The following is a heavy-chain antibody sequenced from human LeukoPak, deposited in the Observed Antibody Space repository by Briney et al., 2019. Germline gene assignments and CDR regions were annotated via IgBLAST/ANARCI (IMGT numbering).Heavy chain of an antibody. CDR3: ARGAEGPFYDFWSGYYGY. Sequence: PGGSLRLSCAASGFTFSSYWMHWVRHAPGKGLVWVSRINSDGSSTSYADSVKGRFTISRDNAKNTLYLQMNSLRAEDTAVYYCARGAEGPFYDFWSGYYGYWGQGTLVTVSS. CDR1: GFTFSSYW. CDR2: INSDGSST. V-gene: IGHV3-74*01. J-gene: IGHJ4*02. D-gene: IGHD3-3*01.